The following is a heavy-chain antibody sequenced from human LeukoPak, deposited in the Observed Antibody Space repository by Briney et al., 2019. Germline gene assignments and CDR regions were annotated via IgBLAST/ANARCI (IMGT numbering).Heavy chain of an antibody. D-gene: IGHD6-19*01. J-gene: IGHJ4*02. CDR3: ATAPLSGYTSGWYSFDY. CDR1: GYTFTAYY. V-gene: IGHV1-2*02. Sequence: GASVKVSFKASGYTFTAYYMHWVRQAPGQGLEWMGWINPNSGGTNYAQKFQDRVTMTRDTSISTASMELNRLRSDDTAVYYCATAPLSGYTSGWYSFDYWGQGTLVTVSS. CDR2: INPNSGGT.